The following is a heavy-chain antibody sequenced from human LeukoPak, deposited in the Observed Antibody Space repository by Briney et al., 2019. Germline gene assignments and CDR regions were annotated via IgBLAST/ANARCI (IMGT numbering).Heavy chain of an antibody. CDR3: ARAVAGHDAFDI. J-gene: IGHJ3*02. V-gene: IGHV3-21*01. CDR1: GFTFSSYS. D-gene: IGHD6-19*01. Sequence: GGSLRLSCAASGFTFSSYSMNWVRQAPGKGLKWVSSISSSSSYIYYADSVKGRFTISRDNAKNSLYLQMNSLRAEDTAVYYCARAVAGHDAFDIWGQGTMVTVSS. CDR2: ISSSSSYI.